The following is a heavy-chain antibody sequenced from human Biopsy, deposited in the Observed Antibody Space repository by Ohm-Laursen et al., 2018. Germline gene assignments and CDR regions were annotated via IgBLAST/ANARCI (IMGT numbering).Heavy chain of an antibody. Sequence: GTLSLTCTVSGGSIISYYWNWIRQPAGKGLEWIGRIYPGGSTNYNPSLKSRVTMSVDTSKKQLSLRLRSVTAADTAMYYCASVVLGPTNDAFDLWGQGTTVTVS. D-gene: IGHD3-22*01. CDR1: GGSIISYY. J-gene: IGHJ3*01. V-gene: IGHV4-4*07. CDR2: IYPGGST. CDR3: ASVVLGPTNDAFDL.